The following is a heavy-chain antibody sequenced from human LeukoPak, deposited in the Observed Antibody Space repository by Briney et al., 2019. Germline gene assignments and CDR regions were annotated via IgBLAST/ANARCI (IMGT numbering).Heavy chain of an antibody. V-gene: IGHV3-64*02. CDR2: ISSDGGNT. CDR3: AKDHNLWGPRYSGYDN. CDR1: GFTFSTYA. Sequence: PGGSLRLSCAASGFTFSTYAMHWVRQAPGKGLEYISSISSDGGNTYYADSVKGRFTISRDNSKNTLYLQMNSLRAEDTAVYYCAKDHNLWGPRYSGYDNWGQGTLVTVSS. D-gene: IGHD5-12*01. J-gene: IGHJ4*02.